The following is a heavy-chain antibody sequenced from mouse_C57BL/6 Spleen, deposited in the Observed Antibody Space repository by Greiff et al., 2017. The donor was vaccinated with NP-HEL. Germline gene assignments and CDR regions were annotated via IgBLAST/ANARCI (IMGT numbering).Heavy chain of an antibody. CDR1: GYAFSSSW. V-gene: IGHV1-82*01. CDR3: ARSESSRDYFDY. J-gene: IGHJ2*01. D-gene: IGHD1-1*01. CDR2: IYPGDGDT. Sequence: QVQLQQSGPELVKPGASVKISCKASGYAFSSSWMNWVKQRPGKGLEWIGRIYPGDGDTNYNGKFKGKATLTADKSSSTAYMQLSSLTSEDSAVYCCARSESSRDYFDYWGQGTTLTVSS.